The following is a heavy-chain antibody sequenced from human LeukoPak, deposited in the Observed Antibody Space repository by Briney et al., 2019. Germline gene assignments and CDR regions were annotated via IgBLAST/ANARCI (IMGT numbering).Heavy chain of an antibody. CDR1: GYTFTSYG. D-gene: IGHD1-26*01. V-gene: IGHV1-18*01. Sequence: GASVNVSCKASGYTFTSYGISWVRQAPGQGLEWMGWISAYNGNTNYAQKLQGRVTMTTDTSTSTAYMELSSLRSEDTAVYYCARDSSWELRYVYFDYWGQGTLVTVSS. J-gene: IGHJ4*02. CDR2: ISAYNGNT. CDR3: ARDSSWELRYVYFDY.